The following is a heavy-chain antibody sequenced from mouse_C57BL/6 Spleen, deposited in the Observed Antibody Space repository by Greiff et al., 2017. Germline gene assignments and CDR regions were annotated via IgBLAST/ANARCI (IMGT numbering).Heavy chain of an antibody. J-gene: IGHJ2*01. V-gene: IGHV1-7*01. CDR1: GYTFTSYW. CDR2: INPSSGYT. Sequence: VQLQQSGAELAKPGASVKLSCKASGYTFTSYWMHWVKQRPGQGLEWIGYINPSSGYTTYNQKFTDKATLTADKSSSTAYMQLSSLTYEDSAVDYGARDYYGSSYYYFDYWGQGTTLTVSS. D-gene: IGHD1-1*01. CDR3: ARDYYGSSYYYFDY.